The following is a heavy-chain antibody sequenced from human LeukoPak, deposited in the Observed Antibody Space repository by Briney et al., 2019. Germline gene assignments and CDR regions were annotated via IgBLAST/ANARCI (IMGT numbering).Heavy chain of an antibody. J-gene: IGHJ4*02. D-gene: IGHD1-1*01. CDR2: ISENSGDT. CDR3: ARDPRTVRI. CDR1: GFTFSASY. V-gene: IGHV3-11*06. Sequence: GGSLRLSCVASGFTFSASYMTWVRQPPGKGLEWLSYISENSGDTNYADSVKGRFTVSRDNAKNSLYLQMNSLRVEDTAVYYCARDPRTVRIWGQGTLVTVSS.